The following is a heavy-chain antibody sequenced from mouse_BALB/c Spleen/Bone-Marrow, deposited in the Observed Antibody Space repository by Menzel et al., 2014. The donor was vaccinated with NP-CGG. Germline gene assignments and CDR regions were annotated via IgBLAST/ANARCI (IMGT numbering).Heavy chain of an antibody. D-gene: IGHD2-3*01. CDR1: GYTFTSYW. V-gene: IGHV1-69*02. Sequence: VKLQESGAELVKPGPPVKLSCKASGYTFTSYWMTWVKQRPGRGLEWIGRIDPSDSETHYNQEFKDKATLTVDKSPSTAYIQLSSLTSEDSAVYYCARALGDGYYYAMDYWGQGTSVTVSS. CDR2: IDPSDSET. CDR3: ARALGDGYYYAMDY. J-gene: IGHJ4*01.